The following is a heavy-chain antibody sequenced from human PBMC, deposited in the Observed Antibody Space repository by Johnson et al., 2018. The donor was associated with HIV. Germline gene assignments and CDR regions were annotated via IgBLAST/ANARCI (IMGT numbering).Heavy chain of an antibody. Sequence: VQLVESGGGVVQPGRSLRLSCAASGFTFDDYAMHWVRQAPGKGLEWVSGISWNSGSIGYADSVKGRFTISRDNAKNSLYLQMNSLRAEDTDLYYCAKAFWSGYYEDAFDIWGQGTMVTVSS. J-gene: IGHJ3*02. CDR2: ISWNSGSI. D-gene: IGHD3-3*01. CDR1: GFTFDDYA. V-gene: IGHV3-9*01. CDR3: AKAFWSGYYEDAFDI.